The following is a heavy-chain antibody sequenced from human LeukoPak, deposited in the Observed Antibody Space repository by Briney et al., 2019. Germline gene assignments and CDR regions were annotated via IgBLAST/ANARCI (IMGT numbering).Heavy chain of an antibody. Sequence: GGSLRLSCAASGFTFSSYGMSWVRQAPGKGLGWVSAISGSGGSTYYADSVKGRFTISRDNSKSTLYLQMNSLRAEDTAVYYCANPFSTPRSNYYIDVWGKGTTVTVSS. CDR3: ANPFSTPRSNYYIDV. J-gene: IGHJ6*03. D-gene: IGHD2-2*01. CDR2: ISGSGGST. V-gene: IGHV3-23*01. CDR1: GFTFSSYG.